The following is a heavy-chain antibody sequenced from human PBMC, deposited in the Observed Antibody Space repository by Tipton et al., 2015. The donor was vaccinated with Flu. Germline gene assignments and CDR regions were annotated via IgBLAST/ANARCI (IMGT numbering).Heavy chain of an antibody. D-gene: IGHD2-15*01. Sequence: SLRLSCAASGFTFSSYWMSWVRQAPGKGLEWVANIKQDGSEKYYVDSVKGRFTISRDNAKNSLYLQMNSLRAEDTTVYYCAREGWWYPYYYGMFVWGQGTTVTVSS. CDR3: AREGWWYPYYYGMFV. V-gene: IGHV3-7*01. CDR2: IKQDGSEK. J-gene: IGHJ6*02. CDR1: GFTFSSYW.